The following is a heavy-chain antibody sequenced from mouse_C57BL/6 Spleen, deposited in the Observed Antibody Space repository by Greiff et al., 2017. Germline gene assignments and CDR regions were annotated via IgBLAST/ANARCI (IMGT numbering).Heavy chain of an antibody. V-gene: IGHV2-9-1*01. J-gene: IGHJ4*01. D-gene: IGHD1-1*01. CDR2: IWTGGGT. Sequence: VQLVESGPGLVAPSQSLSITCTVSGFSLTSYAISWVRQPPGKGLEWLGVIWTGGGTNYNSALKSRQSISKDNSKSQVFLKRNSLQTDDTARYYCARRTGGSSYDYAMDYWGQGTSVTVSS. CDR1: GFSLTSYA. CDR3: ARRTGGSSYDYAMDY.